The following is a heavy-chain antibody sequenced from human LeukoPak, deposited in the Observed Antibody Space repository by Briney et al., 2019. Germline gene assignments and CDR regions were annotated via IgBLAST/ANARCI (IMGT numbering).Heavy chain of an antibody. CDR2: ISAYNGNT. D-gene: IGHD3-10*01. J-gene: IGHJ4*02. CDR1: GYTFTSYG. V-gene: IGHV1-18*04. Sequence: ASVPVSCKASGYTFTSYGISWVRQATGQGLEWMGWISAYNGNTNYAQKLQGRVTMTTDTSTSTAYMELRSLRSDDTAVSYCASGRILWFGELFPFDYWGQGTLVTVSS. CDR3: ASGRILWFGELFPFDY.